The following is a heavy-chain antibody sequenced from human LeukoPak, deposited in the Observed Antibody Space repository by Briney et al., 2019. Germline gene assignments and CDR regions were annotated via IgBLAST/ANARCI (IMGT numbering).Heavy chain of an antibody. D-gene: IGHD2-8*02. CDR1: GFTFSTYW. V-gene: IGHV3-7*01. CDR2: IKEDGSEK. CDR3: ARAAAETGAFRDNWFDP. J-gene: IGHJ5*02. Sequence: GGSLRLSCAAYGFTFSTYWMTWVRQAPGKGLEWVANIKEDGSEKYYVDSVRGRFTISRDNAKNSLYLHMNSLRAEDTAVYYCARAAAETGAFRDNWFDPWGQGTLVTVSS.